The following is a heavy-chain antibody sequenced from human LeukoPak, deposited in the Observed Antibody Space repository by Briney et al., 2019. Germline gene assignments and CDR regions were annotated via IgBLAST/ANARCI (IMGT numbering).Heavy chain of an antibody. D-gene: IGHD3-22*01. CDR2: IYHSGST. J-gene: IGHJ5*02. CDR1: GGSFSSSNW. CDR3: ARAPYYYDSSGYHNWFDP. V-gene: IGHV4-4*02. Sequence: SETLSLTCAVSGGSFSSSNWWSWVRQPPGKGLEWIGEIYHSGSTNYNPSLKSRVTISVDKSKNRFSLKLSSVTAADTAVYYCARAPYYYDSSGYHNWFDPWGQGTLVTVSS.